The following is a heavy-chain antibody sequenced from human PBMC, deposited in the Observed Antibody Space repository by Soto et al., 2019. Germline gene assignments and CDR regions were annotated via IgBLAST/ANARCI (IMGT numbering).Heavy chain of an antibody. D-gene: IGHD3-22*01. Sequence: PSETLSLTCTVSGGSISSYYWSWIRQPPGKGLEWIGYIYYSGSTNYNPSLKSRVTISVDTSKNQFSLKLSSVTAADTAVYYCARGDNSGYSLDLLDYWGQGTLVTVSS. CDR3: ARGDNSGYSLDLLDY. CDR1: GGSISSYY. J-gene: IGHJ4*02. V-gene: IGHV4-59*01. CDR2: IYYSGST.